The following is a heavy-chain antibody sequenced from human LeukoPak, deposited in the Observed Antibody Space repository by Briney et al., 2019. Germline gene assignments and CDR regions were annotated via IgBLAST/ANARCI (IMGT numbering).Heavy chain of an antibody. J-gene: IGHJ4*02. CDR3: ASGKDELPAAVVDS. D-gene: IGHD2-2*01. CDR1: GHSIICGTYF. Sequence: SETLSLTCTVSGHSIICGTYFWAWIRKPPGKGLEWIGSIYYSGNTYYKPSLKSRVTISLDVTQFSLKLTSMTAADTAVYYCASGKDELPAAVVDSWGQGILVTVSS. V-gene: IGHV4-39*01. CDR2: IYYSGNT.